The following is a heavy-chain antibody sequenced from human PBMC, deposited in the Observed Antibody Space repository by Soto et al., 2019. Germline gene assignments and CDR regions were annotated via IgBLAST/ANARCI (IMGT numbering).Heavy chain of an antibody. CDR2: VHTSGST. J-gene: IGHJ6*02. V-gene: IGHV4-34*01. CDR3: ARGKPSGYRFGPRNFFYYGLDV. CDR1: SACLGGYY. Sequence: PSETLYLTCAVFSACLGGYYWSWIRQSPDKGLDLIDEVHTSGSTGYNPSLKSRLTLSLDTSKNQFSLNVASVTAADTAVYFCARGKPSGYRFGPRNFFYYGLDVWGPGTPVTVSS. D-gene: IGHD5-18*01.